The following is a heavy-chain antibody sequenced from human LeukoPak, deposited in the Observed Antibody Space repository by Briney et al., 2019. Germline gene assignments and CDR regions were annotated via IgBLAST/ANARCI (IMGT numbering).Heavy chain of an antibody. CDR1: GYTLTELS. V-gene: IGHV1-24*01. Sequence: ASVKVSCKVSGYTLTELSMHWVRQAPGKGLEWMGGFDPEDGETIYAQKFQGRVTMTEDTSTDTAYMELSSLRSEDAAVYYCATLNPGAYYYYGMDVWGQGTTVTVSS. J-gene: IGHJ6*02. CDR2: FDPEDGET. CDR3: ATLNPGAYYYYGMDV. D-gene: IGHD7-27*01.